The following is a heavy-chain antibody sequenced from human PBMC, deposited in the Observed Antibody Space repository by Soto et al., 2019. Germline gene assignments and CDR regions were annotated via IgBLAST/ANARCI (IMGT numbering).Heavy chain of an antibody. J-gene: IGHJ4*01. CDR2: ISNSGIT. CDR1: GGSVSSGVYH. CDR3: ARLRITNCRVVTDHYFDY. V-gene: IGHV4-61*08. Sequence: SETLSLTCTVSGGSVSSGVYHWSWNRQPPGKGPELIGYISNSGITNYNPSLTSRVALSLDRSRNQFSLKLTSVTAADTAGYYCARLRITNCRVVTDHYFDYWGRGTLVSVYS. D-gene: IGHD3-22*01.